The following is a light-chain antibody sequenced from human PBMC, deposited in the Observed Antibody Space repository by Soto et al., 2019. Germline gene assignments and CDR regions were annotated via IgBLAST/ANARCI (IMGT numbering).Light chain of an antibody. V-gene: IGKV3-20*01. J-gene: IGKJ1*01. CDR1: QSVSSSY. CDR3: QQYVSSPGT. Sequence: EIVLTQSPGTLSLSPGERATLSCRASQSVSSSYFAWYQQKPGQAPRLLIYGASSRATDIPDRFSGSGSGTDFTLTISRLEPEDFAVYYCQQYVSSPGTFGQGTRVEIK. CDR2: GAS.